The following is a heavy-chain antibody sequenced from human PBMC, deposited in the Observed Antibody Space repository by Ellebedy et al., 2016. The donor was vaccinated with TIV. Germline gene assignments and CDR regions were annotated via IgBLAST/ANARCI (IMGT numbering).Heavy chain of an antibody. Sequence: GGSLRLSCAASGFTFSDYYMSRIRQAPGKGLEWVSYISSTSSYTNSTDSVKGRFTISRDNAKNSLHLQMNSLRDEDTAVYYCARNGYEDVWGSYHHDYWGQGTLVTVSS. J-gene: IGHJ4*02. V-gene: IGHV3-11*06. CDR3: ARNGYEDVWGSYHHDY. CDR2: ISSTSSYT. CDR1: GFTFSDYY. D-gene: IGHD3-16*02.